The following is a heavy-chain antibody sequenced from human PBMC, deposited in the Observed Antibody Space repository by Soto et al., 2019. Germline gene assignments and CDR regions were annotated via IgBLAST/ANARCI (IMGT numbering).Heavy chain of an antibody. J-gene: IGHJ3*02. CDR3: ARVGSGSGVFDI. CDR2: IYVGGTK. V-gene: IGHV3-53*01. Sequence: XXSLRLSFAASGFTVSSNYMRWVPQAPGKGLEWVSVIYVGGTKYYADSGKGRFTISRENPKTTLYLQMNSLRAEDTAVYYCARVGSGSGVFDIWGQGKMVTVSS. CDR1: GFTVSSNY. D-gene: IGHD3-22*01.